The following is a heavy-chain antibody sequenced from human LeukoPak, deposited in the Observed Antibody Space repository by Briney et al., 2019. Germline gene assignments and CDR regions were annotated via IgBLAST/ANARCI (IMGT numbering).Heavy chain of an antibody. CDR2: IYYSGST. V-gene: IGHV4-59*01. CDR1: GGSFSSYY. J-gene: IGHJ4*02. CDR3: ARVQAYGGKGYFDY. D-gene: IGHD4-23*01. Sequence: SETLSLTCTVSGGSFSSYYWSWIQQPPGKGLEWIGYIYYSGSTNYNPSLKSRVTISVDTSKNQFSLKLSSVTAADTAVYYCARVQAYGGKGYFDYWGQGTLVTVSS.